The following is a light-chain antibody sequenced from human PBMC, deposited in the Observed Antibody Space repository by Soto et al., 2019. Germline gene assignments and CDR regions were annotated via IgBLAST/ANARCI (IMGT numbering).Light chain of an antibody. CDR3: QKYNSAPLT. CDR1: QGIAPY. V-gene: IGKV1-27*01. Sequence: DVQMTQSPSSLSAFVGDRVTITCRASQGIAPYLAWFQQKPGKVPKLLIYATSTFQSGVPSRFSGSGSETDFTLTINSLQPEDVGTYYCQKYNSAPLTFGGGTKVEIK. CDR2: ATS. J-gene: IGKJ4*01.